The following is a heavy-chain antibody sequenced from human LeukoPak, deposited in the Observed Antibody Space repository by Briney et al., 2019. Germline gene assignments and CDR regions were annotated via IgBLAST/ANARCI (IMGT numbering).Heavy chain of an antibody. CDR2: IYYSGNT. CDR3: ARDGSTFTSGAMDV. V-gene: IGHV4-59*01. CDR1: GGSISSYY. Sequence: SETLSLTCTVSGGSISSYYWSWIRQPPGKGLEWIGYIYYSGNTNYNPSLKRRVTISVDTSKNQFSLKLSSVTAADTAVYYCARDGSTFTSGAMDVWGRGTTVTVSS. D-gene: IGHD3-3*02. J-gene: IGHJ6*02.